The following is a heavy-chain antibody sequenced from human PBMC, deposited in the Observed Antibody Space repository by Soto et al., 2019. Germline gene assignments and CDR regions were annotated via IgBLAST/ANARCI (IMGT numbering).Heavy chain of an antibody. J-gene: IGHJ4*02. CDR3: ARDDGYRSIDY. CDR2: TKPDGSET. Sequence: EVQLVESGGCLAQPGGSLRLSCVASGFTFSGYWMSWVRQTPGKGLEWVTNTKPDGSETYYLDSVTGRFTISRDNVRNSLYLQMSSLRGDDTAVYYCARDDGYRSIDYWGQGALVTVSP. D-gene: IGHD5-18*01. V-gene: IGHV3-7*03. CDR1: GFTFSGYW.